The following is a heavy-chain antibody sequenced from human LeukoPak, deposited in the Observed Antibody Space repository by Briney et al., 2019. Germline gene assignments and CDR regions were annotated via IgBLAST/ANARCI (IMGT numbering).Heavy chain of an antibody. CDR2: ISSTSSTI. D-gene: IGHD3-10*01. Sequence: GGSLRLSCAASGFTFSSYAMHWVRQAPGKGLEWVSYISSTSSTIYYADSVKGRFTISRDNAKNSLYLQMNSLRAEDTAVYYCASRITMVRGYNDYWGQGTLVTVSS. J-gene: IGHJ4*02. V-gene: IGHV3-48*01. CDR1: GFTFSSYA. CDR3: ASRITMVRGYNDY.